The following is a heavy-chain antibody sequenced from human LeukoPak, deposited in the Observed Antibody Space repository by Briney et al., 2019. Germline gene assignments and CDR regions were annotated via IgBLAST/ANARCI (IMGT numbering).Heavy chain of an antibody. CDR1: GGTFSSYT. D-gene: IGHD1-1*01. CDR2: IIPILGIA. CDR3: ARGYNLNDGEWADWFDP. J-gene: IGHJ5*02. Sequence: SVKVSCKASGGTFSSYTISWVRQAPGQGLEWMGRIIPILGIANYAQKFQGRVTITADKSTSTAYMELSSLRSEDTAVYYCARGYNLNDGEWADWFDPWGQGTLVTVSS. V-gene: IGHV1-69*02.